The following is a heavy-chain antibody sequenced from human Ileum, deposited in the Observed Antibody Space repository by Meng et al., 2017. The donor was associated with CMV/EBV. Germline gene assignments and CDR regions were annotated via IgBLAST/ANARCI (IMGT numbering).Heavy chain of an antibody. CDR3: ARCWNYYDSSGYYSYYYYYGMDV. V-gene: IGHV3-11*01. Sequence: GESLKISCAASGFTFSDYYMSWIRQAPGKGLEWVSYISSSGSTIYYANSVKGRFTISRDNAKNSLYLQMNSLGAEDTAVYYCARCWNYYDSSGYYSYYYYYGMDVWGQGTTVTVSS. CDR1: GFTFSDYY. D-gene: IGHD3-22*01. J-gene: IGHJ6*02. CDR2: ISSSGSTI.